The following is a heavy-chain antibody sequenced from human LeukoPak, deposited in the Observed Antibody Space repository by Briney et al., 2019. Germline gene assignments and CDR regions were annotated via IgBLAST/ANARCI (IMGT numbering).Heavy chain of an antibody. CDR1: GYTFTSYG. V-gene: IGHV1-18*01. Sequence: GASVKVSCKASGYTFTSYGISWVRQAPGQGLEWMGWISAYNGNTNYAQKLQGRVTMTTDTSTSTAYMELRSLRSDDTAVYYCAKENWNDDGRDGYNWFDPWGQGTLVTVSS. J-gene: IGHJ5*02. D-gene: IGHD1-1*01. CDR3: AKENWNDDGRDGYNWFDP. CDR2: ISAYNGNT.